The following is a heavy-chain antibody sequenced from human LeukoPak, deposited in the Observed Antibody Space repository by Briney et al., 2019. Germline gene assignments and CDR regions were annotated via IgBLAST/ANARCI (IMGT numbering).Heavy chain of an antibody. V-gene: IGHV3-21*01. D-gene: IGHD4-17*01. CDR3: ASTYGDLFDY. CDR1: GFTFSSYS. J-gene: IGHJ4*02. CDR2: ISSSSSYI. Sequence: GGSLRLSCAASGFTFSSYSMNWVRQAPGKGLEWVSSISSSSSYIYYADSVKGRLTISRDNAKNSLDLQMNSLRAEDTAVYYCASTYGDLFDYWGQGTLVTVSS.